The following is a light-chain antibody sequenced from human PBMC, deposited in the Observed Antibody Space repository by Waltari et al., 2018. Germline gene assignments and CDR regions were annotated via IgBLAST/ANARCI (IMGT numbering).Light chain of an antibody. CDR2: AAS. J-gene: IGKJ2*01. V-gene: IGKV1-39*01. CDR1: QHVGTY. Sequence: DIQLTQSPSSLYESVGNRVTVHCRSSQHVGTYLNWYQQQPGNAPKLLIYAASSLNTGVPSRCSGSGSGTEFSLTISSLQPEDFATYYCQQGYNSPPTFGQGTKLESK. CDR3: QQGYNSPPT.